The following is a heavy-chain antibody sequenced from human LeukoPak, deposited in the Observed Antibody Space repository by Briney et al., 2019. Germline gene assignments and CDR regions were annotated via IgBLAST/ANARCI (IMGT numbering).Heavy chain of an antibody. D-gene: IGHD6-19*01. CDR3: AKVADYSSGWINWFDP. J-gene: IGHJ5*02. Sequence: PGGSLRLSCAASGFTFSSYAMSWVRQAPGKGLEWVSAISGSGGSTYYADSVKGRFAISRDNSKNTLYLQMNSLRAEDTAVYYCAKVADYSSGWINWFDPWGQGTLVTVSS. CDR1: GFTFSSYA. V-gene: IGHV3-23*01. CDR2: ISGSGGST.